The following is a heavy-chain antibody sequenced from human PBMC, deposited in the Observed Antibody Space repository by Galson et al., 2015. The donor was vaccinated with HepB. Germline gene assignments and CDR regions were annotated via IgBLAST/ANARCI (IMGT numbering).Heavy chain of an antibody. Sequence: SVRLSCAASGFTFSNAWMNWVRQAPGRGLEWVGLIKSNTDGGTTDYTRPVKGRFTISRHDSENTVYLQMNSLKIEDTAVYYCVSGMYWGQGALITVSS. CDR3: VSGMY. D-gene: IGHD6-19*01. J-gene: IGHJ4*02. CDR1: GFTFSNAW. V-gene: IGHV3-15*01. CDR2: IKSNTDGGTT.